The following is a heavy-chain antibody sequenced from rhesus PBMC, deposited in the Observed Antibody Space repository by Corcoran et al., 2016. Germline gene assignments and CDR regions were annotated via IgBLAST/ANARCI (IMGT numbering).Heavy chain of an antibody. CDR2: IYGSSTST. V-gene: IGHV4S10*01. D-gene: IGHD4-29*01. CDR1: GGSISDSYR. Sequence: QVQLQESGPGVVKPSETLSLTCAVSGGSISDSYRWSWIRQLPGKGLEWIGYIYGSSTSTNYNPSLNSRVSISKDTSKNQFSLKLSSVTAADTAVYYCARVYGSSYLGSFDYWGQGVLVTVSS. J-gene: IGHJ4*01. CDR3: ARVYGSSYLGSFDY.